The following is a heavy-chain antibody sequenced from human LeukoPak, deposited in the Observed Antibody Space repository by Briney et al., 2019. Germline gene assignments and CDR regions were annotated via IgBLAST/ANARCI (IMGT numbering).Heavy chain of an antibody. J-gene: IGHJ5*02. D-gene: IGHD3-10*01. CDR2: IYYSGST. Sequence: SSETLSLTCTVSGGSISSYYWSWIRQPPGKGLEWIGYIYYSGSTNYNPSLKSRVTISVDTSKNQFSLKLSSVTAADTAVYYCARGSGMGRSWFDPWGQGTLVTVSS. CDR3: ARGSGMGRSWFDP. V-gene: IGHV4-59*08. CDR1: GGSISSYY.